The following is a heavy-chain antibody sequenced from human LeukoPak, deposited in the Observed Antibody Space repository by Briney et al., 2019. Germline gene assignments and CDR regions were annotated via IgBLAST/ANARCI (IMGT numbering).Heavy chain of an antibody. D-gene: IGHD3-3*01. Sequence: PSETLSLTCTVSGGSISSSSYYWGWIRQPPGKGLEWIGRIYTSGSTNYNPSLKSRVTMSVDTSKNQFSLELSSVTAADTAVYYCARVVADFWSGLIDAFDIWGQGTMVTVSS. CDR1: GGSISSSSYY. CDR2: IYTSGST. V-gene: IGHV4-39*07. CDR3: ARVVADFWSGLIDAFDI. J-gene: IGHJ3*02.